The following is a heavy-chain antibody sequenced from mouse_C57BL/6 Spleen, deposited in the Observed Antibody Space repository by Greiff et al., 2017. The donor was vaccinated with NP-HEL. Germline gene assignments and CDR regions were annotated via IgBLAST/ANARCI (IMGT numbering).Heavy chain of an antibody. J-gene: IGHJ2*01. CDR3: AREELGLGFDY. Sequence: QVHVKQPGAELVKPGASVKLSCKASGYTFTSYWMHWVKQRPGQGLEWIGMIHPNSGSTNYNEKFKSKATLTVDKSSSTAYMQLSSLTSEDSAVYYCAREELGLGFDYWGQGTTLTVSS. D-gene: IGHD4-1*01. CDR2: IHPNSGST. V-gene: IGHV1-64*01. CDR1: GYTFTSYW.